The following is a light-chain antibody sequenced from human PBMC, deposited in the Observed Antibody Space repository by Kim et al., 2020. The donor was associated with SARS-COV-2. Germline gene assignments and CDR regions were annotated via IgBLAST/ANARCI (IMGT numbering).Light chain of an antibody. J-gene: IGKJ1*01. CDR2: AAS. CDR1: QSISSY. Sequence: SVGDRVTITCRASQSISSYLNWYQQKPGKAPKLLIYAASSLQSRVSSRFSGSGSGTDFTLTISSLQPEYFASYYCQQSYSTPPRTFGQGTKVDIK. CDR3: QQSYSTPPRT. V-gene: IGKV1-39*01.